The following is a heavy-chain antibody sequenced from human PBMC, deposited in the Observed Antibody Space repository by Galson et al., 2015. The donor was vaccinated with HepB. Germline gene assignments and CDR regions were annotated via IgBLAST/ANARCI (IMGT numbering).Heavy chain of an antibody. CDR2: INHSGST. J-gene: IGHJ4*02. Sequence: LSLTCAVYGGSFRGYYWSWIRQPPGKGLEWIGEINHSGSTNYNPSLKSRVTISVDTSKNQFSLKLSSVTAADTAVYYCARYSGSYGTDYWGQGTLVTVSS. V-gene: IGHV4-34*01. CDR1: GGSFRGYY. D-gene: IGHD1-26*01. CDR3: ARYSGSYGTDY.